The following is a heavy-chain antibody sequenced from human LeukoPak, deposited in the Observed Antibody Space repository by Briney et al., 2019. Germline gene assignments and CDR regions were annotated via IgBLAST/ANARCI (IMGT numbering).Heavy chain of an antibody. CDR2: IYYSGST. Sequence: PSETLSLTCAVYGGSFSGYYWSWIRQPPGKGLEWTGSIYYSGSTYYNPSLKSRVTISVDTSKNQFSLKLSSVTAADTAVYYCARHFRGYSSGWIQLFGYWGQGTLITVSS. J-gene: IGHJ4*02. CDR1: GGSFSGYY. D-gene: IGHD6-19*01. V-gene: IGHV4-34*01. CDR3: ARHFRGYSSGWIQLFGY.